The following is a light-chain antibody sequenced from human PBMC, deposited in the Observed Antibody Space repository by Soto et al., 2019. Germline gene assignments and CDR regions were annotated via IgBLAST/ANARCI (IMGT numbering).Light chain of an antibody. CDR3: HSYDKWPPGT. Sequence: ESVLTQSPGTLSLSPGERATLAFGGSQSVSSNYLAWYQQKPGQAPRLLIYGASTRATGIPGRFSGSVSGTEFTLTISSLQPEDFAVYFCHSYDKWPPGTFGQGTKVDIK. V-gene: IGKV3-20*01. CDR2: GAS. J-gene: IGKJ1*01. CDR1: QSVSSNY.